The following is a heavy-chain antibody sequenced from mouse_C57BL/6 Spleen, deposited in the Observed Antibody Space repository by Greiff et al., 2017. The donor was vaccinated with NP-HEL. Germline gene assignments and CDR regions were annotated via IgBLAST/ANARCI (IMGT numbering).Heavy chain of an antibody. CDR2: LNPNNGGT. D-gene: IGHD2-5*01. Sequence: EVQLQQSGPELVKPGASVKISCKASGYTFTDYYMNWVKQSHGKSLEWIGDLNPNNGGTSYNQKFKGKATVTVDKSSSTAYMELRSLTSEDSAVYYCARWGIYSNYGAYWGQGTLVTVSA. CDR3: ARWGIYSNYGAY. CDR1: GYTFTDYY. V-gene: IGHV1-26*01. J-gene: IGHJ3*01.